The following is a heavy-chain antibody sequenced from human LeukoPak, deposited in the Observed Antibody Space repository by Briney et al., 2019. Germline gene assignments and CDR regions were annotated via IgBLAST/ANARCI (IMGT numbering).Heavy chain of an antibody. CDR2: INHSGST. D-gene: IGHD1-26*01. CDR1: DGSLSGYY. Sequence: PSETLSLTCAVYDGSLSGYYWGWIRQPPGKGLEWIGEINHSGSTNYNPSLKSRVSISIGTSKNQFSLNLTSVTAADTAVYYCASRGRWGQGTLVTVSS. V-gene: IGHV4-34*01. CDR3: ASRGR. J-gene: IGHJ4*02.